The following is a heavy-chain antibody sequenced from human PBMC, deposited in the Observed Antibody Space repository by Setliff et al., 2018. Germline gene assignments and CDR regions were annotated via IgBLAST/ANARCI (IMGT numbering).Heavy chain of an antibody. CDR2: ISPYSGET. J-gene: IGHJ4*02. V-gene: IGHV1-18*01. D-gene: IGHD2-15*01. CDR3: TRSRAPRVVLAADFDL. CDR1: GGSFSEHA. Sequence: ASVKVSCKASGGSFSEHAVSWVRQAPGQGLEWMGWISPYSGETNYAQKFQDRLSVTADTSSKTTYMELRSLTSDDTAVYFCTRSRAPRVVLAADFDLWGQGTLVTVSS.